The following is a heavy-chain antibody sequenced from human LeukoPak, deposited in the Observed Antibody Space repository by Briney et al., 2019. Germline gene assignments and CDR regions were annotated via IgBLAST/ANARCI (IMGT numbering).Heavy chain of an antibody. CDR1: GGFISSYY. CDR2: IYYSGST. CDR3: ARSGYCSGGSCSFFDS. D-gene: IGHD2-15*01. Sequence: SETLSLTCTVSGGFISSYYWSWIRQPPGKGLEWIGYIYYSGSTNYNPSLKVRVTISVDTSENQFSLKLSSVTAADPAVYSCARSGYCSGGSCSFFDSWGQGTLVTVSP. V-gene: IGHV4-59*08. J-gene: IGHJ4*02.